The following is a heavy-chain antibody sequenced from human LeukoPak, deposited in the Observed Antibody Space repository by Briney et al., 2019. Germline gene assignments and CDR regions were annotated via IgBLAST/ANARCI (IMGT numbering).Heavy chain of an antibody. CDR3: ARVRSGYDTFDY. D-gene: IGHD5-12*01. Sequence: SETLSLTCTVSGVSISSSNSYWGWIRQPPGKGLEWIGSIYYSGNTYYNASLKSQVSISIDTSKNQFSLRLTSVTAADTAVYYCARVRSGYDTFDYWGQGTLVTVSS. CDR2: IYYSGNT. J-gene: IGHJ4*02. V-gene: IGHV4-39*01. CDR1: GVSISSSNSY.